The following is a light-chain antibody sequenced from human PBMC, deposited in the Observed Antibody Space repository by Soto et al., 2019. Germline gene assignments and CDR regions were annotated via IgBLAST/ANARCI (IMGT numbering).Light chain of an antibody. J-gene: IGLJ1*01. V-gene: IGLV2-14*01. CDR2: EVS. CDR3: CTYNSTRVLYG. CDR1: TSDVGGYNY. Sequence: QPVRSQPLSASGSPGRSLAISFTRTTSDVGGYNYVSWYQQNPGKAPKLMIYEVSNRPSGVSNRFYGSTSGNLAYMTISGLQTEDEVDYYLCTYNSTRVLYGFGTGTKVSV.